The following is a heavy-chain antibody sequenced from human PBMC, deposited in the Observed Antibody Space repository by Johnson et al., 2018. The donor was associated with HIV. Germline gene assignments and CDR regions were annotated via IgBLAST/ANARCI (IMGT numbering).Heavy chain of an antibody. J-gene: IGHJ3*02. D-gene: IGHD6-13*01. Sequence: QVQLVESGGGAVRPGGSLRLSCVVSGFRFSNYWMSWVRQAPGKGLEWVAFISYDESNNYYADSVKGRFTISRDNSKSTLFLQMSILRGEDTGVYYCAKSLGQQLVVVDAFDITGQGTMVTVSS. CDR2: ISYDESNN. CDR1: GFRFSNYW. CDR3: AKSLGQQLVVVDAFDI. V-gene: IGHV3-30*18.